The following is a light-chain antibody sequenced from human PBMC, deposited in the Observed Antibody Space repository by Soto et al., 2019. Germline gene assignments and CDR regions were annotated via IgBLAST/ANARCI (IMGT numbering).Light chain of an antibody. CDR1: SSDVGSYNL. CDR2: EGS. J-gene: IGLJ1*01. Sequence: QSALTQPASVSGSPGPSITISCTGTSSDVGSYNLVSWYQQHPGKAPKLMIYEGSKRPSGVSSRFSGSKSGNTASLTISGLQAEDEADYYCCSYAGSSTPYVFGTGTKVTVL. V-gene: IGLV2-23*01. CDR3: CSYAGSSTPYV.